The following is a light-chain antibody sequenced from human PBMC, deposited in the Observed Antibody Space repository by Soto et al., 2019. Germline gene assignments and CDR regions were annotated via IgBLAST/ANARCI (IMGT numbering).Light chain of an antibody. Sequence: DIQMTQSPSSLSASVGDRVTITCRASQRISSYLNWYQQKQGKAPQLLIYAASRLQSGVPSRFGGGGSGTDFTLTISSLQPEDLAVYYCQQSYSTPYTFGPGTKVDIQ. CDR2: AAS. V-gene: IGKV1-39*01. J-gene: IGKJ3*01. CDR3: QQSYSTPYT. CDR1: QRISSY.